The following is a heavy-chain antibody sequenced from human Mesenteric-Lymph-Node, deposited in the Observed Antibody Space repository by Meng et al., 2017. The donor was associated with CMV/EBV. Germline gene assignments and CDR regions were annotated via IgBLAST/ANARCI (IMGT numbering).Heavy chain of an antibody. J-gene: IGHJ4*02. CDR1: FTFSDYC. Sequence: FTFSDYCMSSFRQAPGKGLEWVSYISTSSSYITYADSVKGRFTISRANSTNSLYVQMHSLTAEDTAVYYCARARGYSGYVRSGFDYWGQGALVTVSS. D-gene: IGHD5-12*01. CDR3: ARARGYSGYVRSGFDY. CDR2: ISTSSSYI. V-gene: IGHV3-11*06.